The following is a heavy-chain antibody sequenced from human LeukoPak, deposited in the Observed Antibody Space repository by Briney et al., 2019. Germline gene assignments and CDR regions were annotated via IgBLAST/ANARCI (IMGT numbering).Heavy chain of an antibody. CDR2: ISSSSSYI. D-gene: IGHD5-12*01. CDR1: GFTFSSYS. Sequence: GGSLRLSCAASGFTFSSYSMNWVRQAPGKGLEWVSSISSSSSYIYYADSVKGRFTISRDNAKNSLYLQMNSLRAEDTAVYYCARDVDPGVGYYGMDVWGQGTTVTVSS. CDR3: ARDVDPGVGYYGMDV. J-gene: IGHJ6*02. V-gene: IGHV3-21*01.